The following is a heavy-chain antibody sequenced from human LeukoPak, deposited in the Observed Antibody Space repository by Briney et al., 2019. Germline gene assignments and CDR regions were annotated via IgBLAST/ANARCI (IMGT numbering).Heavy chain of an antibody. D-gene: IGHD3-10*01. Sequence: SETLSLTCPVSGGSISNYYYWTWIRQPPGKGLEWIGYVYYTGSTNFNPSLKSRVTMSLDTSRNQFSLKLTSLTAADTAVYYCARGFGDWGLSWFDPWGQGTLVTVSS. CDR1: GGSISNYY. CDR3: ARGFGDWGLSWFDP. J-gene: IGHJ5*02. V-gene: IGHV4-59*01. CDR2: VYYTGST.